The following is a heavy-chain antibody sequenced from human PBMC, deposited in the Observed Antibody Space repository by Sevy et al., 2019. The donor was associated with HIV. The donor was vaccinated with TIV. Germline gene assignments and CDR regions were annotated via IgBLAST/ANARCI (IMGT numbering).Heavy chain of an antibody. J-gene: IGHJ3*02. V-gene: IGHV3-21*01. CDR2: ISSSSSYI. CDR1: GFTFSSYS. CDR3: ARDRYSGSYYERAFDI. Sequence: GGSLRLSCAASGFTFSSYSMNWLRQAPGKGLEWVSSISSSSSYIYYADSVKGRFTISRDNAKNSLYLQMNSLRAEDTAVYYCARDRYSGSYYERAFDIWGQGTMVTVSS. D-gene: IGHD1-26*01.